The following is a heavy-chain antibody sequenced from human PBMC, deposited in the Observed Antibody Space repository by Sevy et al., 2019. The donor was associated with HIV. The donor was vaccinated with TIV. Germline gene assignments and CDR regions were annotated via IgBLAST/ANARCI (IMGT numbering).Heavy chain of an antibody. D-gene: IGHD5-12*01. CDR2: ISAYNGNT. CDR1: GYTFTSYG. V-gene: IGHV1-18*04. J-gene: IGHJ6*02. CDR3: ARGMRDGYNPYYYYGMDV. Sequence: ASVKVSCKASGYTFTSYGISWVRQAPGQGLEWMGWISAYNGNTNYAQKLQGRVTMTTDTSTSTAYMELRSLRSDDTAVYYCARGMRDGYNPYYYYGMDVWGHGTTVTVSS.